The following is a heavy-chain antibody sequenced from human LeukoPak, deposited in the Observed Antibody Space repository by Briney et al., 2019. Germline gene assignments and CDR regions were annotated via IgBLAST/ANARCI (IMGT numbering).Heavy chain of an antibody. CDR2: IIPILGIA. Sequence: SVKVSCKASGGTFSSYAISWVRQAPGQGLEWMGRIIPILGIANYAQKFQGRVTMTRDTSISTAYMELSRLRSDDTAVYYCAREMGYCSSTSCYTDNWFDPWGQGTLVTVSS. D-gene: IGHD2-2*02. J-gene: IGHJ5*02. CDR1: GGTFSSYA. CDR3: AREMGYCSSTSCYTDNWFDP. V-gene: IGHV1-69*04.